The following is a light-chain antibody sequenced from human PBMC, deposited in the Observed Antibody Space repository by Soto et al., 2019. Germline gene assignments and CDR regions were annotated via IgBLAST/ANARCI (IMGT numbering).Light chain of an antibody. V-gene: IGKV3-11*01. Sequence: EIVLTQSPATLSLSPGERATLSCRASQSVGSYLTWYQQKPVQAPRLLIYETSKRATGIPARFSGSGSGTDFTLTISSLEPEEFAVYYCQQRSSWPRTFGQGTKVEIK. CDR3: QQRSSWPRT. CDR2: ETS. J-gene: IGKJ1*01. CDR1: QSVGSY.